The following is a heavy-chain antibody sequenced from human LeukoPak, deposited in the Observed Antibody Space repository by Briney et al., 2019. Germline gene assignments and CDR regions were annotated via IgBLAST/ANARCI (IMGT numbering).Heavy chain of an antibody. J-gene: IGHJ4*02. CDR1: GFTFSSYG. CDR2: ISYDGSNK. D-gene: IGHD3-22*01. CDR3: AKDSYYYDSSGYYLFGSSLDY. Sequence: GGSLRLSCAASGFTFSSYGMHWVRQAPGKGLEWVAVISYDGSNKYYADSVKGRFTISRDNSKDTLYLQMNSLRAEDTAVYYCAKDSYYYDSSGYYLFGSSLDYWGQGTLVTVSS. V-gene: IGHV3-30*18.